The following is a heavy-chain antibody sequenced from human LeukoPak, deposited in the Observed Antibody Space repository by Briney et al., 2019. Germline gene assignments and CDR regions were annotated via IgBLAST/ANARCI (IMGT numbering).Heavy chain of an antibody. CDR1: GYAFTSYD. V-gene: IGHV1-8*03. CDR3: ARSRGYGGHAQFDY. CDR2: MNPNSGNT. D-gene: IGHD3-22*01. Sequence: AASVKVSCKASGYAFTSYDINWVRQATGQGLEWMGWMNPNSGNTGYAQKFQGRVTITRNTSISTAYMELSSLRSEDTAVYYCARSRGYGGHAQFDYWGQGTLVTVSS. J-gene: IGHJ4*02.